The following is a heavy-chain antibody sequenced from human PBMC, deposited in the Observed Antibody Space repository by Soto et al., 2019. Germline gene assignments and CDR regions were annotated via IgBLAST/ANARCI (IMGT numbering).Heavy chain of an antibody. V-gene: IGHV3-30*18. J-gene: IGHJ6*02. Sequence: QVQLVESGGGGVQPGRSLRLSCAASGFTFSNYGMHWVRQAPGKGLEWVAFILYDGSDKYFADSVKGRFTISRDNSKNTLDLQMNSLRAEDTAVYYCAKDRIVMIRGVMNYYGMDVWGQGTTVTVSS. CDR2: ILYDGSDK. CDR1: GFTFSNYG. CDR3: AKDRIVMIRGVMNYYGMDV. D-gene: IGHD3-10*01.